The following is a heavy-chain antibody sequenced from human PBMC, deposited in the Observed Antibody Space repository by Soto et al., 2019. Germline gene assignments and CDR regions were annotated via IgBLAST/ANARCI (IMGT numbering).Heavy chain of an antibody. CDR3: AREAGWVIVGATTFFDY. CDR1: GGTFSSYA. Sequence: ASVKVSCKASGGTFSSYAISWVRQAPGQGLEWMGGIIPIFGTANYAQKFQGRVTITADESTSTAYMELSSLRSEDTAVYYCAREAGWVIVGATTFFDYWGQGTLVTVSS. J-gene: IGHJ4*02. CDR2: IIPIFGTA. V-gene: IGHV1-69*13. D-gene: IGHD1-26*01.